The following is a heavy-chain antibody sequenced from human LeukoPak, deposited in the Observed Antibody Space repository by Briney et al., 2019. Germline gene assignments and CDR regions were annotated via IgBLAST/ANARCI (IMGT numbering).Heavy chain of an antibody. CDR3: AKDVGKWESLHFFDY. V-gene: IGHV3-23*01. Sequence: PGGSLRLSCLTSGFTFSTNAMSGVRQAPGKGRDGISGISGSGASTYYADSVTGRFTISRDNSRNTLYLQMNSLRGDDTAVYYCAKDVGKWESLHFFDYWGQGTLVTVSS. CDR2: ISGSGAST. J-gene: IGHJ4*02. D-gene: IGHD1-26*01. CDR1: GFTFSTNA.